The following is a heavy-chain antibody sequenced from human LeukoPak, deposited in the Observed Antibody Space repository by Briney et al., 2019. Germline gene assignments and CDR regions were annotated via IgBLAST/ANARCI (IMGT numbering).Heavy chain of an antibody. Sequence: GGSLRLSGAAPGFTFSSNAMHWVGQAPGKGLEWVAFIRYDGTYKFYSDSVKGRFTISRENSKNTLYLQMNSLKPEDAAVYYCAKGLGYYFDYWGQGTLVTVSS. V-gene: IGHV3-30*02. CDR2: IRYDGTYK. CDR1: GFTFSSNA. D-gene: IGHD5/OR15-5a*01. J-gene: IGHJ4*02. CDR3: AKGLGYYFDY.